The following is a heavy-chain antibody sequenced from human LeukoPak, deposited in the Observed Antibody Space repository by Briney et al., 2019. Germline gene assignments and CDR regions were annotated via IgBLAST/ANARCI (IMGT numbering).Heavy chain of an antibody. D-gene: IGHD3-16*01. CDR3: AKGSGTFGGVDH. Sequence: GGSLRLSCAASGFTVSSNHMNWVRQAPGKGLEWVSYISSSSSTIYYADSVKGRFTISRDNAKNSLYLQMNSLRPEDTALYYCAKGSGTFGGVDHWGQGTLVTVSS. CDR1: GFTVSSNH. J-gene: IGHJ4*02. V-gene: IGHV3-48*01. CDR2: ISSSSSTI.